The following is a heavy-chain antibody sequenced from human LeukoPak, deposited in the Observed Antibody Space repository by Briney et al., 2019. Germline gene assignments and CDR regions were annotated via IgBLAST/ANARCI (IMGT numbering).Heavy chain of an antibody. D-gene: IGHD3-10*01. Sequence: SETLSLTCTVSGGSISSYYWSCIRQPPGKGLEWIGYIYYSGSTNYNPSLKSRVTISVDTSKNQFSLKLSSVTAADTAVYYCARLSITMVRGAYFDYWGQGTLVTVSS. J-gene: IGHJ4*02. CDR3: ARLSITMVRGAYFDY. CDR2: IYYSGST. CDR1: GGSISSYY. V-gene: IGHV4-59*01.